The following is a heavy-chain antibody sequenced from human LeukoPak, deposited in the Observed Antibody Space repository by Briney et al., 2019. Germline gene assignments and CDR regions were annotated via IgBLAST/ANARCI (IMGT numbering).Heavy chain of an antibody. V-gene: IGHV3-33*01. D-gene: IGHD2-2*02. CDR2: IWYDGSNK. CDR1: GFTFSSYG. CDR3: ARDPDCDSTSCYIGPYNWFDP. Sequence: GRSLRLSCAASGFTFSSYGMHWVRQAPGKGLEWVAVIWYDGSNKYYADSVKGRFTISRDNSKNTLYLQMNSLRAEDTAVYYCARDPDCDSTSCYIGPYNWFDPWGQGTLVTVSS. J-gene: IGHJ5*02.